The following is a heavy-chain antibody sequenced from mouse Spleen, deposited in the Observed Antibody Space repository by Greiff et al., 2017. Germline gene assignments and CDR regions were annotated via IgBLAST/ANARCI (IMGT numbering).Heavy chain of an antibody. D-gene: IGHD2-1*01. CDR1: GFTFSSYA. CDR2: ISSGGSYT. Sequence: EVQLVESGGGLVKPGGSLKLSCAASGFTFSSYAMSWVRQTPEKRLEWVATISSGGSYTYYPDSVKGRFTISRDNAKNTLYLQMSSLRSEDTAMYYCARPYGNYRYYFDYWGQGTTLTVSS. CDR3: ARPYGNYRYYFDY. J-gene: IGHJ2*01. V-gene: IGHV5-9-3*01.